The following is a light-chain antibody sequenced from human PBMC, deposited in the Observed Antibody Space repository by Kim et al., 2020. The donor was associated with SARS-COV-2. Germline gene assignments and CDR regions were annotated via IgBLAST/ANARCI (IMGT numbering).Light chain of an antibody. CDR2: EDD. CDR1: SGSIDDNY. Sequence: KTGTISCTRSSGSIDDNYVQWYQQRPGGVPTTVLYEDDQRPSGVSDRFSGSIDNSSNSASLTISGLRTEDDADYYCQSYNRDNVIFGGGTQLTVL. J-gene: IGLJ2*01. V-gene: IGLV6-57*03. CDR3: QSYNRDNVI.